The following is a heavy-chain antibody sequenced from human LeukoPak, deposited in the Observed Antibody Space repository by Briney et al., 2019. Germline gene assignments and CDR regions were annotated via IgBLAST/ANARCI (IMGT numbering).Heavy chain of an antibody. CDR2: ITTYNGKT. Sequence: PLASVKVSCKASGYTFTSYGISWVRQAPGQGLEWVGWITTYNGKTEYAQKVQGRVHMTTDTSTRTAYMELMSLRSDDTAVYYCARARLGSSAWDGLEYWGQGTLVAVSS. CDR1: GYTFTSYG. V-gene: IGHV1-18*01. J-gene: IGHJ4*02. D-gene: IGHD6-13*01. CDR3: ARARLGSSAWDGLEY.